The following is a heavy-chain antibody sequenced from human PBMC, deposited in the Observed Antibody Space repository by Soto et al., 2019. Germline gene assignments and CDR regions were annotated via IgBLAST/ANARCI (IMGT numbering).Heavy chain of an antibody. Sequence: GGSLRLSCAASGFTFSNAWMSWVRQAPGKGLEWVGRIKSKTDGGTTDYAAPVKGRFTISRDDSKNTLYLQMNSLKTEDTAVYYCTTGFAAYDYIWGSYRYEYWGQGTLVTVSS. J-gene: IGHJ4*02. CDR1: GFTFSNAW. D-gene: IGHD3-16*02. CDR3: TTGFAAYDYIWGSYRYEY. CDR2: IKSKTDGGTT. V-gene: IGHV3-15*01.